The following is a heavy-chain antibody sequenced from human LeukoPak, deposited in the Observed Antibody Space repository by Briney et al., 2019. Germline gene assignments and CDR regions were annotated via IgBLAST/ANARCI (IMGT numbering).Heavy chain of an antibody. CDR2: IRSKANSYAT. D-gene: IGHD3-10*01. CDR3: TRPLRGSGSGDRDY. V-gene: IGHV3-73*01. CDR1: GFTFSGSA. Sequence: GGSPRLSCAASGFTFSGSAMHWVRQASGKGLEWVGRIRSKANSYATAYAASVKGRFTISRDDSKNTAYLQMNSLKTEDTAVYYCTRPLRGSGSGDRDYWGQGTLVTVSS. J-gene: IGHJ4*02.